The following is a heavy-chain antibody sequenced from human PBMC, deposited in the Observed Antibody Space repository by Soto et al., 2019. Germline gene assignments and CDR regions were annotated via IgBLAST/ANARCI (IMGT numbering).Heavy chain of an antibody. Sequence: ASVKVSCKASGYTFTSYYMHWVRQAPGQGLEWMGIINPSGGSTSYAQKFQGRVTMTRDTSTSTVYMELSSLRSEDTAVYYCARNSEWNPGHDAFDIWGQGTMVTVSS. V-gene: IGHV1-46*01. CDR1: GYTFTSYY. D-gene: IGHD1-1*01. CDR3: ARNSEWNPGHDAFDI. J-gene: IGHJ3*02. CDR2: INPSGGST.